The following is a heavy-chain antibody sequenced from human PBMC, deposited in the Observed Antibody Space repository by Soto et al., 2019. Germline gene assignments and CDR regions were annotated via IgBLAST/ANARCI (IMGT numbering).Heavy chain of an antibody. Sequence: QVQLVESGGGVVQPGRSLRLSCAASGFTFSSYGMHWVRQAPGKGLEWVAVIWYDGSNKYYADSVKGRFTISRDNSKNTLYLQMNSLRAEDTAVYYCARGRIQRWPYYFDYWGQGTLVTVSS. D-gene: IGHD5-18*01. J-gene: IGHJ4*02. CDR1: GFTFSSYG. CDR2: IWYDGSNK. CDR3: ARGRIQRWPYYFDY. V-gene: IGHV3-33*01.